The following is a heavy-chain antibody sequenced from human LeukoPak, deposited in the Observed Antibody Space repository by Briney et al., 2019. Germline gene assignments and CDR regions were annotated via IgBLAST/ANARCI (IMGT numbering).Heavy chain of an antibody. D-gene: IGHD2-21*02. CDR3: ARLSYCGGDCHYNSYFDF. CDR1: GYSFSNSW. J-gene: IGHJ4*02. Sequence: GESLKISCKGSGYSFSNSWIGWVRQMPGKGLEWMGIIYPGDSETRYSPSFHGQVTISADKSISTAYLQWSSLQASDSAMYYCARLSYCGGDCHYNSYFDFWGQGTLVSVSS. V-gene: IGHV5-51*01. CDR2: IYPGDSET.